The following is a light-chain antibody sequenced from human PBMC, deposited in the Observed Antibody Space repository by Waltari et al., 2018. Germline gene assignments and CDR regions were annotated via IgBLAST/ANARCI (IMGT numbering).Light chain of an antibody. J-gene: IGLJ2*01. CDR2: KDG. Sequence: SYELTQPSSVSVSPGQTPRITCSGDALAVKHVRWFQQKPGQAPVLGIYKDGERPSGNPERFSGSSSGTTVTLTISGAQVEDDGDYYCYSATDNNRFGGGTKLTVL. CDR1: ALAVKH. CDR3: YSATDNNR. V-gene: IGLV3-27*01.